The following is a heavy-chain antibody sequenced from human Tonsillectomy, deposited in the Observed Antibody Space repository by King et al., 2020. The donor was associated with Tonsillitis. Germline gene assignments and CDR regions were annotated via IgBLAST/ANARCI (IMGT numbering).Heavy chain of an antibody. V-gene: IGHV3-30*02. D-gene: IGHD2-15*01. CDR1: GLILSDFG. J-gene: IGHJ3*02. CDR2: MRYDGVSK. Sequence: VQLVESGGGVVQPGGSLKLSCEASGLILSDFGVHWVRQRPGKGLEWVAFMRYDGVSKYYADSVKGRFTVSSDNSKNTLFLQMTSLRPEDTAVYFCSSNGSSLFESDGFDMWGQGTVVTVSS. CDR3: SSNGSSLFESDGFDM.